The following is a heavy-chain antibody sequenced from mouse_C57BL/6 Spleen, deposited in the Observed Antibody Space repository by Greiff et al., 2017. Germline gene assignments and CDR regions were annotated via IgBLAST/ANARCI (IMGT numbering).Heavy chain of an antibody. CDR1: GYTFTSYG. D-gene: IGHD1-1*01. CDR3: ASSEGRDRFFDY. Sequence: VKLVESGAELARPGASVKLSCKASGYTFTSYGISWVKQRTGQGLEWIGEIYPRSGNTYYNEKFKGKATLTADKSSSTAYMELRSLTSEDSAVYFCASSEGRDRFFDYWGQGTTLTVSS. CDR2: IYPRSGNT. V-gene: IGHV1-81*01. J-gene: IGHJ2*01.